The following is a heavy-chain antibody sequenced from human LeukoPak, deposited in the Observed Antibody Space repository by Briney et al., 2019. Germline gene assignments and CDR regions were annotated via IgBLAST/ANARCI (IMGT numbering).Heavy chain of an antibody. V-gene: IGHV4-30-4*01. CDR2: IYYSGST. CDR1: GGSISSGDYY. Sequence: SETLSLTCTVSGGSISSGDYYWSWIRQPPGKGLKWIGYIYYSGSTYYNPSLKSRVTMSVDTSKNQFSLKLSSVTAADTAVYYCARAPVDFWSGYNYWGQGTLVTVSS. D-gene: IGHD3-3*01. CDR3: ARAPVDFWSGYNY. J-gene: IGHJ4*02.